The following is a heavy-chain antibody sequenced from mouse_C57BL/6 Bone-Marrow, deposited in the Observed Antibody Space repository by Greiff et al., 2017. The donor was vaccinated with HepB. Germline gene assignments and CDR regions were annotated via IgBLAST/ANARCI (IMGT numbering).Heavy chain of an antibody. CDR2: ISYDGSN. CDR3: ARQLRSAWFAY. V-gene: IGHV3-6*01. J-gene: IGHJ3*01. CDR1: GYSITSGYY. Sequence: EVQLVESGPGLVKPSQSLSLTCSVTGYSITSGYYWNWIRQFPGNKLEWMGYISYDGSNNYNPSLKNRISITRDTSKNQFFLKLNSVTTEDTATYYCARQLRSAWFAYWGQGTLVTVSA. D-gene: IGHD3-2*02.